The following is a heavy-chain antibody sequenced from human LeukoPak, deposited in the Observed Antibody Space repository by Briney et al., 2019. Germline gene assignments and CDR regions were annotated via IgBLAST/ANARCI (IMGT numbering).Heavy chain of an antibody. CDR2: ISSSGRPI. CDR1: GFTFRSYE. D-gene: IGHD1-26*01. V-gene: IGHV3-48*03. Sequence: GGSLRLSCAASGFTFRSYEMNWVRQAPGKGLEWVSYISSSGRPIFYADSVKGRFTISRDNAKNSLYLQMNSLRVEDTAVYYCAREASGYSGSTRVDAFDIWGRGTMVTVSS. J-gene: IGHJ3*02. CDR3: AREASGYSGSTRVDAFDI.